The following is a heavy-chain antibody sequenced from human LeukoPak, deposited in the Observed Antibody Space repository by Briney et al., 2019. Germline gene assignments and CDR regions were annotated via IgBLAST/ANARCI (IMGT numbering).Heavy chain of an antibody. CDR1: GFTFSSYA. J-gene: IGHJ4*02. Sequence: PGGSLRLSCAASGFTFSSYAMSWVRQAPGKGLGWVSSINGSGGSTYYADCVKGRFTISRDNSKSTLYLQMNSLSAEDTAVYYCARDQDPYYYDSSGYYSPDYWGQGTLVTVSS. CDR2: INGSGGST. D-gene: IGHD3-22*01. CDR3: ARDQDPYYYDSSGYYSPDY. V-gene: IGHV3-23*01.